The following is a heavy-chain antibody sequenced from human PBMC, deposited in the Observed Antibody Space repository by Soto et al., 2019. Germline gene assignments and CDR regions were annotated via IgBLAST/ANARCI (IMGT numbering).Heavy chain of an antibody. CDR3: ARGGRGGYSGYDHDY. CDR2: VFNSGTT. D-gene: IGHD5-12*01. CDR1: GGSIRNSNYY. Sequence: PSETLSLTCTVSGGSIRNSNYYWGWIRQPPGKGLEWIGSVFNSGTTHYNPSLKSRVTISVDTSKNQFSLNLSSVTAADTAVYYCARGGRGGYSGYDHDYWGQGALVTVSS. V-gene: IGHV4-39*07. J-gene: IGHJ4*02.